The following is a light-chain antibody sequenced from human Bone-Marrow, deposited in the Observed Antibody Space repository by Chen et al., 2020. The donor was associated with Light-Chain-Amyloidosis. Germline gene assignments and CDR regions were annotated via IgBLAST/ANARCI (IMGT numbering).Light chain of an antibody. CDR1: NIGSTS. CDR2: DDS. V-gene: IGLV3-21*02. CDR3: QVWDRSSDRPV. Sequence: SYVLTQPSSVSVAPGQTATIACGGNNIGSTSEHWYQQTPGQAPLLVVYDDSDRPSGIPERLSGCNSANTATLTISRVEAGDEADYYCQVWDRSSDRPVFGGGTKLTVL. J-gene: IGLJ3*02.